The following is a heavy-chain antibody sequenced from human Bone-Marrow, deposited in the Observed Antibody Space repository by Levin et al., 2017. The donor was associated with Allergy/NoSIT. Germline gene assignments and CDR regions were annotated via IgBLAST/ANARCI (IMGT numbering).Heavy chain of an antibody. J-gene: IGHJ6*02. Sequence: GESLKISCEASGYTFTDYDINWLRQANGQGFEWMGWMNPKSGTTGSAQKFQGRLSLTRNTSISTAYMELSSLTSEDTAVYYCARRDRITTYGVVPNGMDVWGQGTTVAVSS. CDR3: ARRDRITTYGVVPNGMDV. CDR2: MNPKSGTT. D-gene: IGHD3-3*01. V-gene: IGHV1-8*01. CDR1: GYTFTDYD.